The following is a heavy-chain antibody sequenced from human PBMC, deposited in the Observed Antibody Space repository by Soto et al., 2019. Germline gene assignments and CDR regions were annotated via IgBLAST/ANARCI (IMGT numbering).Heavy chain of an antibody. CDR3: AREEAWFGESTNWFAP. CDR2: INAGNGNT. CDR1: GYTFTSYA. Sequence: ASVKVSCKASGYTFTSYAMHWVRQAPGQRLEWMGWINAGNGNTKYSQKFQGRVTITRDTSASTAYMELSSLRSEDTAVYYCAREEAWFGESTNWFAPWGQGTLVTVSS. D-gene: IGHD3-10*01. V-gene: IGHV1-3*01. J-gene: IGHJ5*02.